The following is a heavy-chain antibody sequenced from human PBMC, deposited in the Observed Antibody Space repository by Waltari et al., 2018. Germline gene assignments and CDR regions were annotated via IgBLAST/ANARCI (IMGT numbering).Heavy chain of an antibody. D-gene: IGHD3-9*01. CDR3: AREYFMAALFDY. Sequence: QVQLQQSGPGLVKPSQTLSLTCALSGDSVSNSNPAWNWIRQSPSRGLEWLGRTYYRSKWYNDYAVSMKSRITINPDTSKNQFSLQLNSVTPEDTAVYYCAREYFMAALFDYWGQGTLVTVSS. CDR1: GDSVSNSNPA. V-gene: IGHV6-1*01. J-gene: IGHJ4*02. CDR2: TYYRSKWYN.